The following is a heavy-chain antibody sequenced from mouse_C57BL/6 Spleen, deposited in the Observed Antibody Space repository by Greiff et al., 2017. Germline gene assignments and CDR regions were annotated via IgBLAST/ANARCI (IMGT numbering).Heavy chain of an antibody. CDR2: INPSSGYT. CDR1: GYTFTSYW. D-gene: IGHD1-1*01. CDR3: ARGEVTTGNYFDY. V-gene: IGHV1-7*01. Sequence: VQRVESGAELAKPGASVKLSCKASGYTFTSYWMHWVKQRPGQGLEWIGYINPSSGYTKYNQKFKDKATLTADKSSSTAYMQLSSLTYEDSAVYYCARGEVTTGNYFDYWGQGTTLTVSS. J-gene: IGHJ2*01.